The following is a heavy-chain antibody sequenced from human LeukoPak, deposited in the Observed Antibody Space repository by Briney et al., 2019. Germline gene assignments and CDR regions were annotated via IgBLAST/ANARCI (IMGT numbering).Heavy chain of an antibody. CDR2: FFTGGST. D-gene: IGHD6-19*01. J-gene: IGHJ6*02. CDR1: GGSIGSSY. V-gene: IGHV4-4*07. Sequence: SETLSLTCTVSGGSIGSSYWSWNRQPAGKGLEWIGRFFTGGSTYYNPSLESRATMSVDTSKNQFSLNLSSVTAADTAVYFCARGSGVAVGMDVWGQGTTVIVSS. CDR3: ARGSGVAVGMDV.